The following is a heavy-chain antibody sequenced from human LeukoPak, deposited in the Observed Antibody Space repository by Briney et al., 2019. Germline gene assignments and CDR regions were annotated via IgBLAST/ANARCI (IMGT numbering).Heavy chain of an antibody. D-gene: IGHD3-10*01. CDR2: INACNGNT. Sequence: ASAKVSCKASGYTFTSYAMHWVRQAPGQRLEWMGWINACNGNTKYSQKFQGRVTITRDTSASTAYMELSSLRSEDTAVYYCARNLWVRGVRLYYYYGMDVWGQGTTVTVSS. CDR1: GYTFTSYA. CDR3: ARNLWVRGVRLYYYYGMDV. V-gene: IGHV1-3*01. J-gene: IGHJ6*02.